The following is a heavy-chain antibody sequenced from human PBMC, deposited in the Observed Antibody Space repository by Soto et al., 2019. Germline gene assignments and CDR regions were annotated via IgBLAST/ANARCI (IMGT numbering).Heavy chain of an antibody. CDR3: ATGSIEYSASVDN. D-gene: IGHD4-4*01. V-gene: IGHV3-23*01. CDR2: ISARGGSS. Sequence: EVQLLESGGGLVQPGGSLRLSCAASGFSFSSYAMVWVRQAPGKGLEWVSVISARGGSSYFADSVKGRFTISGDNSKNVLSLEMNSLRAEDTAIYFCATGSIEYSASVDNWGQGTLVLVSS. CDR1: GFSFSSYA. J-gene: IGHJ4*02.